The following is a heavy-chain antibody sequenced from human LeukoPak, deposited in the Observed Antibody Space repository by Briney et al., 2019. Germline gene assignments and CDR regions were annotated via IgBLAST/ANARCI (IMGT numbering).Heavy chain of an antibody. Sequence: PGGSLRLSCAASGFTFSSYGMHWVRQAPGKGLEWVAFIRYDGSNKYYADSVKGRITISGDNSKNTLYLQMNSLRAEDTAVYYCAKVKWALRTDWFDPWGQGTLVTVSS. CDR2: IRYDGSNK. D-gene: IGHD1-26*01. J-gene: IGHJ5*02. V-gene: IGHV3-30*02. CDR3: AKVKWALRTDWFDP. CDR1: GFTFSSYG.